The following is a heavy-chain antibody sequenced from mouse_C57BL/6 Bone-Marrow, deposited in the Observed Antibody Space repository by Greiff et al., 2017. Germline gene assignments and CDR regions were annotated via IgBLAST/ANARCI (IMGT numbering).Heavy chain of an antibody. V-gene: IGHV1-59*01. CDR1: GYTFTSYW. CDR3: ARLWSYYAMDY. Sequence: VQLQQPGAELVRPGTSVKLSCKASGYTFTSYWMHWVKQRPGQGLEWIGVIDPSASYTNYNQKFKGKATLTVDTSSSTAYMQLSSLTSEDSAVYYCARLWSYYAMDYWGQGTSVTVSS. CDR2: IDPSASYT. J-gene: IGHJ4*01.